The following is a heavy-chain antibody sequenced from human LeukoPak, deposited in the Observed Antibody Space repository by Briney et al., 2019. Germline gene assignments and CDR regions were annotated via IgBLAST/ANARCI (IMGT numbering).Heavy chain of an antibody. CDR2: TYSGGRT. J-gene: IGHJ3*02. V-gene: IGHV3-66*04. CDR3: ARQRAFAI. CDR1: TLTVCSNY. Sequence: QPAGSLCLSCAASTLTVCSNYMNWDRQAPGQGLEWVTVTYSGGRTYDADSVKSGFTISRDDSKNTIYLQRKSLRAEGTALYYCARQRAFAIWGQGTMVTVSS.